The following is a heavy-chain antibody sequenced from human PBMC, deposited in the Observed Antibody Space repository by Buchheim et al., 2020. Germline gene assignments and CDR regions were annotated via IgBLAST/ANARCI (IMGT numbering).Heavy chain of an antibody. Sequence: EVQLLESGGGLVQPGGSLRLSCAASGFRFSNSGMHWVRQAPGKGLEWVSAISERSTNTFYADSAKGRFTISRDDSPNILYLQMNSLRGEDTAIYYCATRLNDDPIHYWGQGTL. J-gene: IGHJ4*02. CDR1: GFRFSNSG. CDR2: ISERSTNT. CDR3: ATRLNDDPIHY. D-gene: IGHD1-1*01. V-gene: IGHV3-23*01.